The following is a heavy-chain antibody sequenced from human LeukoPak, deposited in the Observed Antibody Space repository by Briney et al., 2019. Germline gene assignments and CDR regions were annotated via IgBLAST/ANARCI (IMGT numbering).Heavy chain of an antibody. J-gene: IGHJ3*02. CDR1: GFTFSTYA. CDR2: ISGSGAYT. Sequence: GRSLRLSCAASGFTFSTYAMTWVRQAPGKGLEWVSGISGSGAYTYYADSVKGRFTISRDNSKNTLYLQINSLRVEDTAIYYCAKDRTTGLRGIWGQGTMVTVSS. CDR3: AKDRTTGLRGI. V-gene: IGHV3-23*01. D-gene: IGHD1-1*01.